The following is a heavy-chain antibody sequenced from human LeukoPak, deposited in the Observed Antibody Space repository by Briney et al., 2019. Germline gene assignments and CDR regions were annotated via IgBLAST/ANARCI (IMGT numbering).Heavy chain of an antibody. CDR1: GGSISSSSYY. CDR2: IYYSGST. J-gene: IGHJ4*02. Sequence: PPETLSLTCTVSGGSISSSSYYWGWIRQPPGKGLEWIGSIYYSGSTYYNPSLKSRVTISVDTSKNQFSLKLSSVTAADTAVYYCARAEDYGDSPRLDYWGQGTLVTVSS. D-gene: IGHD4-17*01. V-gene: IGHV4-39*01. CDR3: ARAEDYGDSPRLDY.